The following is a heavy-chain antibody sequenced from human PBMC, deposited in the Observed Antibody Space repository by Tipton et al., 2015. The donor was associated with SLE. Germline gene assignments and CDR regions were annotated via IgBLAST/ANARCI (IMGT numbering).Heavy chain of an antibody. V-gene: IGHV3-74*01. Sequence: SLRLSCAASGFTFSRYWMHWVRQAPGKGLVWVSRISADEGYTVYADSVKGRFTISRDNTKNTLYLQMNSLRAEDTAVYYCARFSGGRIDYWGQGTLVTVSS. J-gene: IGHJ4*02. D-gene: IGHD6-25*01. CDR1: GFTFSRYW. CDR2: ISADEGYT. CDR3: ARFSGGRIDY.